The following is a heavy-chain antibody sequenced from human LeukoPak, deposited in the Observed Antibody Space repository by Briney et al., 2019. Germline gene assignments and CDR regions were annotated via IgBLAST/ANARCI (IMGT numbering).Heavy chain of an antibody. V-gene: IGHV1-69*04. J-gene: IGHJ4*02. D-gene: IGHD6-13*01. Sequence: SAKVSCKASGGTFSSYTISWVRQAPGQGLEWMGRIIPILGIANYAQKFQGRVTITADKSTSTAYMELSSLRSEDTAVYYCARERGGKSAAGMVDYWGQGTLVTVSS. CDR1: GGTFSSYT. CDR3: ARERGGKSAAGMVDY. CDR2: IIPILGIA.